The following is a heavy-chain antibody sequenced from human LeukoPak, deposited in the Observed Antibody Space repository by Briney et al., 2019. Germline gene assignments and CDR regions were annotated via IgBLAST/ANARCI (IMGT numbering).Heavy chain of an antibody. CDR2: INGNGRNT. CDR3: ANSGVLPLASY. J-gene: IGHJ4*02. Sequence: PGGSLRLSCAASGFTFSTYAMSWVRQAPGKGLEWVSAINGNGRNTYYADSVKGRFTISRDNSKNTLYLQMNSLRAEDTAVYYCANSGVLPLASYWGQGTLVTVSS. CDR1: GFTFSTYA. V-gene: IGHV3-23*01. D-gene: IGHD3-10*01.